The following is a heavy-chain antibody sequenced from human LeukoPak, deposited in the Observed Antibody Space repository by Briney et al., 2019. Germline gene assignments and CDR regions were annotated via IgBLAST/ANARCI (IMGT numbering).Heavy chain of an antibody. Sequence: SVKVSCKASGGTFSSYAISWVRQAPGQGLEWMGGIIPIFGTANYAQKFQGRVTITTDESTRTAYMELSSLRSEDTAVYYCARGPRITGTPSDYWGQGTLVTVSS. CDR2: IIPIFGTA. J-gene: IGHJ4*02. CDR1: GGTFSSYA. CDR3: ARGPRITGTPSDY. D-gene: IGHD1-20*01. V-gene: IGHV1-69*05.